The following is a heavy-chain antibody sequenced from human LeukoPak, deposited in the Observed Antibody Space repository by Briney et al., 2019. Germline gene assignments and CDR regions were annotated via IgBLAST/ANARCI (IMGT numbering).Heavy chain of an antibody. CDR3: TREVPSQTYGNGPTATLVHYGMDV. D-gene: IGHD6-25*01. J-gene: IGHJ6*02. V-gene: IGHV1-18*01. Sequence: GASVKVSCKASGYTFTSYGISWVRQAPGQGLEWMGWISAYNGNTNYAQKLQGRVTMTTDTSTSTAYMELSSLRSEDTAVYYCTREVPSQTYGNGPTATLVHYGMDVWGQGTTVTVSS. CDR2: ISAYNGNT. CDR1: GYTFTSYG.